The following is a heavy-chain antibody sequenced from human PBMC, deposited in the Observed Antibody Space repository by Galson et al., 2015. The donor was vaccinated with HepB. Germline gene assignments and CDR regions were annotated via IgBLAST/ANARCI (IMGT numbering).Heavy chain of an antibody. CDR1: GFTFSSYG. CDR3: AKVAASYYYGSGSYDY. J-gene: IGHJ4*02. CDR2: ISYDGSNK. Sequence: SLRLSCAASGFTFSSYGMHWVRQAPGKGLEWVAVISYDGSNKYYADSVKGRFTISRDNSKNTLYLQMNSLRAEDTAVYYCAKVAASYYYGSGSYDYWGQGTLVTVSS. V-gene: IGHV3-30*18. D-gene: IGHD3-10*01.